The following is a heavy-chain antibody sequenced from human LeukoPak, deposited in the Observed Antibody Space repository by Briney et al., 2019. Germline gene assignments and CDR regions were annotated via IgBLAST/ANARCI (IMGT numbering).Heavy chain of an antibody. CDR3: ARYDSSGHHHLGAFDI. CDR2: IHYSGST. CDR1: GGSISSSSYY. Sequence: PSETLSLTCTVSGGSISSSSYYWGWIRQPPGKGLESIGYIHYSGSTKNNPSLQSRVIISLNTSKNQFSLKLSSVTAADTAVYFCARYDSSGHHHLGAFDIWGQGTMVTVSS. J-gene: IGHJ3*02. V-gene: IGHV4-61*05. D-gene: IGHD3-22*01.